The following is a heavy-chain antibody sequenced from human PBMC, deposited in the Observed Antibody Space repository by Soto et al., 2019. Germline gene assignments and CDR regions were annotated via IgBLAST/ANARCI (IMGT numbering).Heavy chain of an antibody. J-gene: IGHJ4*02. D-gene: IGHD3-22*01. CDR3: AKVGVEVRDGPRQVPHSD. Sequence: RGSLRLSCAASGFTFSSYAMSWVRQAPGKGLEWVSAISGSGGSTYYADSVKGRFTISRDNSKNTLYLQMNSLRAEDTAVYYCAKVGVEVRDGPRQVPHSDWGQGTLVTVSS. CDR1: GFTFSSYA. CDR2: ISGSGGST. V-gene: IGHV3-23*01.